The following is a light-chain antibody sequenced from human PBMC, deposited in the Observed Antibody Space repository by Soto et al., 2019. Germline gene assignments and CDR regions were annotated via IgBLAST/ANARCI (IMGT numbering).Light chain of an antibody. CDR1: QSISSW. Sequence: DIQMTQSPSTLSASVGDRVTITCRASQSISSWLAWYQQKPGKAPKLLIYKASSFQSGVPSRFSGSGSGTEFTLTISSLQPDDFATYYCQQYNTYPWTFGQGTQVEIK. CDR2: KAS. J-gene: IGKJ1*01. CDR3: QQYNTYPWT. V-gene: IGKV1-5*03.